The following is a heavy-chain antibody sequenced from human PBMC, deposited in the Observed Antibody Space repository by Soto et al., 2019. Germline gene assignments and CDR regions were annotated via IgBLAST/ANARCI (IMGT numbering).Heavy chain of an antibody. CDR3: AREPYGDSQYFDY. D-gene: IGHD2-21*02. CDR2: ISFDGRVT. Sequence: QVHLVESGGGMVQPGTSLRLSCTASGFTFNSLSLHWVRQRPDKGLEWVAVISFDGRVTYYADFVKGRFTVSRDNSKYTIYLQVNSLRAEDTAVYYCAREPYGDSQYFDYWGQGTLVTVSS. CDR1: GFTFNSLS. J-gene: IGHJ4*02. V-gene: IGHV3-30*04.